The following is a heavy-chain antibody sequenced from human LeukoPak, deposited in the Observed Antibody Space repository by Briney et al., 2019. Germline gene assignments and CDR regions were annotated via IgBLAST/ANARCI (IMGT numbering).Heavy chain of an antibody. D-gene: IGHD1-14*01. CDR1: GGSISSSSYY. CDR2: IYYSGST. J-gene: IGHJ6*03. V-gene: IGHV4-39*07. CDR3: ARCNNPFSKTKQEYYMDV. Sequence: QPSETLSLTCTVSGGSISSSSYYWGWIRQPPGKGLEWIGSIYYSGSTYYNPSLKSRVTISVDTSKNQFSLKLSSVTAADTAVYYCARCNNPFSKTKQEYYMDVWGKGTTVTISS.